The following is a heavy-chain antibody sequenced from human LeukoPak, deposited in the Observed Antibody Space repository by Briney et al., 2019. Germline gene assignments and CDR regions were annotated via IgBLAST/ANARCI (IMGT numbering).Heavy chain of an antibody. CDR2: INGDGSST. D-gene: IGHD1-20*01. CDR1: GFTFSGNW. J-gene: IGHJ4*02. V-gene: IGHV3-74*01. Sequence: GGSLRLSCAASGFTFSGNWMNWVRQAPGKGLVWVSRINGDGSSTSYADSVKGRFTISRDNARNTLSLQMNSLRAEDTAVYYCASLGGITVTGPYDFDYWGQGTVVTVSS. CDR3: ASLGGITVTGPYDFDY.